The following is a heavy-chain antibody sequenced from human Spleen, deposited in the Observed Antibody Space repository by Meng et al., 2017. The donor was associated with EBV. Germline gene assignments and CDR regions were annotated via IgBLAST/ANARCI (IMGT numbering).Heavy chain of an antibody. D-gene: IGHD1-26*01. Sequence: QVQLLQSGSELKKPGASVKISCKASGYIFTSYAIHWVRQAPGQGPEWMGWITTSTGTPTYAQGFTGRFVFSLDSTVSTTFLQISALNPADTAVYYCARDRTYSGTPGFWGQGTLVTVSS. J-gene: IGHJ4*02. CDR1: GYIFTSYA. CDR3: ARDRTYSGTPGF. V-gene: IGHV7-4-1*02. CDR2: ITTSTGTP.